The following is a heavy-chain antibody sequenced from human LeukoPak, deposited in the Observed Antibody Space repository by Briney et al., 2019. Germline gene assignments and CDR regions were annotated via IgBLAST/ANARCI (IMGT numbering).Heavy chain of an antibody. V-gene: IGHV3-21*01. CDR3: AKTPGIQLWRTLFDY. D-gene: IGHD5-18*01. CDR2: ISSSSSYI. J-gene: IGHJ4*02. Sequence: PGGSLRLSCAASGFTFSSYSMNWVRQAPGKGLEWVSSISSSSSYIYYADSVKGRFTISRDNAKNSLYLQMNSLRAEDTAVYYCAKTPGIQLWRTLFDYWGQGTLVTVSS. CDR1: GFTFSSYS.